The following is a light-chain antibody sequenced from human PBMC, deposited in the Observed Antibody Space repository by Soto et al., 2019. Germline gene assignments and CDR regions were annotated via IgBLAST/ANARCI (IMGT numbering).Light chain of an antibody. CDR3: LQDYNYPWT. CDR1: QGIRID. J-gene: IGKJ1*01. Sequence: AIQMTQSPPSLSASVGDRVIITCRASQGIRIDLGWYQQKPGKAPKLLIYAASSLQSGVPSRFSGSGSGTDFTLTITSLQPEDFATYYCLQDYNYPWTFGQGTKV. V-gene: IGKV1-6*01. CDR2: AAS.